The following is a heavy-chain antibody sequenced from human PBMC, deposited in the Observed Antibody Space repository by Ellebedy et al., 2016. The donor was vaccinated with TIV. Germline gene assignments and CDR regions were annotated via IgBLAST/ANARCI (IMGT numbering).Heavy chain of an antibody. CDR2: IYYSGNT. V-gene: IGHV4-39*01. CDR1: GGSISSSSYY. CDR3: ARRVGGSCDFDY. J-gene: IGHJ4*02. D-gene: IGHD1-26*01. Sequence: MPSETLSLTCTVSGGSISSSSYYWGWLRQPPGKGLEWIGSIYYSGNTYYTPALKRLVTISVDTSKNQFFLKLSSVTAADTDVYYCARRVGGSCDFDYWGQGTLVTVSS.